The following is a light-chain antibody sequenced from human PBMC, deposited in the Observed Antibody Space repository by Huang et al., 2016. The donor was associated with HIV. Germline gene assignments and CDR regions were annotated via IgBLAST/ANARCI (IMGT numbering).Light chain of an antibody. CDR3: QQRSNWPLT. CDR2: DAS. Sequence: EIVLTQSPATLSLSPGERATLSCRASQSVSSYVAWYQQKPGQDPRLLIYDASNRATGIPARFSGSGSGTDFTLTISSLEPEDFAVYYCQQRSNWPLTFGGGTKVEIK. J-gene: IGKJ4*01. V-gene: IGKV3-11*01. CDR1: QSVSSY.